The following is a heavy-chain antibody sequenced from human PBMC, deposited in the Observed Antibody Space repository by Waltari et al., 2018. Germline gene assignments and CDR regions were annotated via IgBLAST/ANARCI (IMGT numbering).Heavy chain of an antibody. D-gene: IGHD1-26*01. CDR1: GYTFTDYY. CDR3: ATPGQVGATEKWFDP. Sequence: EVQLVQSGAEVKKPGATVKISCKVSGYTFTDYYMHWVPQAPGKGLEWMGLGEPEDGETIYAEKFQGKVTITADTSTDTAYMELSSLRSEDTAVYYCATPGQVGATEKWFDPWGQGTLVTVSS. CDR2: GEPEDGET. J-gene: IGHJ5*02. V-gene: IGHV1-69-2*01.